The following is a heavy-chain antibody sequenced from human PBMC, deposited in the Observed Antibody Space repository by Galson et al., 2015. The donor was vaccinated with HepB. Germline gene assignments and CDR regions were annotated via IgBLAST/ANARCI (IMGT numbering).Heavy chain of an antibody. CDR3: ARGTGYCSNTSCFFWFDP. CDR2: ISYSGST. V-gene: IGHV4-30-4*01. CDR1: GGSISSGDYY. D-gene: IGHD2-2*03. Sequence: TLSLTCTVSGGSISSGDYYWTWIRQPPGKGLEWIGYISYSGSTYYNPSLKSRVTISVDTSKNQFSLKLSSVTAADTAVYFCARGTGYCSNTSCFFWFDPWGQGTLVTVSS. J-gene: IGHJ5*02.